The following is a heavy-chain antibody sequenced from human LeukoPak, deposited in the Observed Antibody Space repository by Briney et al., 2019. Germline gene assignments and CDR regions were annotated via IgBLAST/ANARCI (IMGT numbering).Heavy chain of an antibody. J-gene: IGHJ4*02. D-gene: IGHD2-2*01. CDR3: ARYDQVVPAAD. V-gene: IGHV3-21*01. CDR1: GFTFSSYS. Sequence: GGSLRLSCAASGFTFSSYSMNWVRQAPGKGLEWVSSISSSSSYIYYADSVKGRFTISRDNAKNSLYLQMNSLRAEDTAVYYCARYDQVVPAADWGQGTLVTVSS. CDR2: ISSSSSYI.